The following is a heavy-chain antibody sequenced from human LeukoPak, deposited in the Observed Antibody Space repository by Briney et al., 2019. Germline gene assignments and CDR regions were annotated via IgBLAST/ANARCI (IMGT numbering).Heavy chain of an antibody. CDR3: AKESVGGFDY. V-gene: IGHV3-30*18. CDR2: ISYDGSNK. Sequence: PGGSLRLSCAASGFTFSSYGMHWVRQAPGKGLEWVAVISYDGSNKYYADSVKGRFTISRDNSKNTLYLQMNSLRAEDTAVYYCAKESVGGFDYWGRGTLVTVSS. D-gene: IGHD1-26*01. J-gene: IGHJ4*02. CDR1: GFTFSSYG.